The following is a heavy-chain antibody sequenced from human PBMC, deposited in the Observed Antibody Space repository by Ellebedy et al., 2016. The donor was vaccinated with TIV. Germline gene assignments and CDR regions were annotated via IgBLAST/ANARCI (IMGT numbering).Heavy chain of an antibody. CDR3: ARLYNEYFFDY. V-gene: IGHV5-51*01. J-gene: IGHJ4*02. D-gene: IGHD5-24*01. CDR2: IYPRDSDT. Sequence: GESLKISCKGSGYSFATLSIGWVRQMPGKGLEWMGLIYPRDSDTTYSPSFQGQVTISVDKSINTAYLQWSSLKASDTAMYYCARLYNEYFFDYWGQGTLVTVSS. CDR1: GYSFATLS.